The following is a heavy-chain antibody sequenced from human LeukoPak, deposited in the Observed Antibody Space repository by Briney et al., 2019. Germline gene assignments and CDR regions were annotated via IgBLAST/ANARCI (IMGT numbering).Heavy chain of an antibody. CDR3: ARDGGYSGYDSEYYFDY. J-gene: IGHJ4*02. Sequence: SVKVSCKASGGTFSSYAISWARQAPGQGLEWMGGIIPIFGTANYAQKFQGRVTITADKSTSTAYMELSSLRSEDTAVYYCARDGGYSGYDSEYYFDYWGQGTLVTVSS. CDR1: GGTFSSYA. CDR2: IIPIFGTA. V-gene: IGHV1-69*06. D-gene: IGHD5-12*01.